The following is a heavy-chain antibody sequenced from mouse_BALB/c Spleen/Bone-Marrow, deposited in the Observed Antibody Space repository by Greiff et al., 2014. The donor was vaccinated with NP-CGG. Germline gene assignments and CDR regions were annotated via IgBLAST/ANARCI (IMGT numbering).Heavy chain of an antibody. D-gene: IGHD1-2*01. V-gene: IGHV2-9*02. CDR2: IWADGST. Sequence: QVQLQQSGPGLVAPSQSLSITCTVSGFSLTSYGVHWVRQPPGKGLEWLGVIWADGSTNYNSALMSRLSISKDSSKSQVFLKMNSLQTDDTAMYYCARYYYGFLDYWGQGTTLTVSS. CDR1: GFSLTSYG. J-gene: IGHJ2*01. CDR3: ARYYYGFLDY.